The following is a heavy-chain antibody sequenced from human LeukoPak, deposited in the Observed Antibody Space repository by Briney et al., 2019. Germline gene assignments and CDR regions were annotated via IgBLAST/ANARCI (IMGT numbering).Heavy chain of an antibody. Sequence: ASVRVSCKASGYTLTDYYIHWVRLAPGQGPEWMGWVNPKRGDTETAQKFQGRVAMTTDTSTSTVFLQLTSLISDDAAVYFCARGGIVGSSWNYGFDYWGQGTLATVSS. V-gene: IGHV1-2*02. CDR2: VNPKRGDT. CDR1: GYTLTDYY. J-gene: IGHJ4*02. D-gene: IGHD1-26*01. CDR3: ARGGIVGSSWNYGFDY.